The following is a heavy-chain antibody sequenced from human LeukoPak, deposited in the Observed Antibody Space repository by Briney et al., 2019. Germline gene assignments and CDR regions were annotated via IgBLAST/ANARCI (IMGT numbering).Heavy chain of an antibody. CDR2: INHSGST. D-gene: IGHD1-26*01. J-gene: IGHJ1*01. CDR3: ARGRAWELPDYFQL. V-gene: IGHV4-34*01. CDR1: GGSFSGYY. Sequence: SETLSLTCAVYGGSFSGYYWSWIRQPPGKGLEWIGDINHSGSTKYNPSLKSRVTISLDMPNNQFSLILTSVTAADTAVYYCARGRAWELPDYFQLWGQGTLVTVSS.